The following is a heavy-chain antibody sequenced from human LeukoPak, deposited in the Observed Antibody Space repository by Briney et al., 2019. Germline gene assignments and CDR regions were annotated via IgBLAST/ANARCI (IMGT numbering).Heavy chain of an antibody. D-gene: IGHD2-15*01. CDR1: GFTFSDYY. J-gene: IGHJ4*02. CDR2: ISSSSSYT. Sequence: GGSLRLSCAASGFTFSDYYMSWIRQAPGKGLEWVSYISSSSSYTNYADSVKGRFTISRDNAKNSLYLQTNSLRAEDTAVYYCAREAGYGLHIDYWGQGTLVTVCS. V-gene: IGHV3-11*06. CDR3: AREAGYGLHIDY.